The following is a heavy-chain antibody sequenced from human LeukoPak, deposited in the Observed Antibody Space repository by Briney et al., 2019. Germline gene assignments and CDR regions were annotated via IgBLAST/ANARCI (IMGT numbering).Heavy chain of an antibody. CDR2: INPNSGGT. CDR3: GRGSEGGKWFDY. D-gene: IGHD2-15*01. CDR1: GYTFTGSY. V-gene: IGHV1-2*02. J-gene: IGHJ5*01. Sequence: ASVKLSCKASGYTFTGSYIHWVRQAPGQGLEWMGWINPNSGGTHYGQKFQGRVTMTSDTSINTAYMDLSRLTSDDTAIYYCGRGSEGGKWFDYWGQGTLVTVSS.